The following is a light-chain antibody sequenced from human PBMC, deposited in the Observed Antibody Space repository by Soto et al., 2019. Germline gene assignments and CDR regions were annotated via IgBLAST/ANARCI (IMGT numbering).Light chain of an antibody. J-gene: IGLJ1*01. CDR3: AAWDDSLGGLI. CDR2: SDN. Sequence: QSVLTQPPSASATPGQRVTLSCSGSSSNIGSNYVFWYQQLPGTTPKLLMFSDNQRPSGVPDRFSGSKSGTSASLAISGLRSEDGADYCCAAWDDSLGGLIFGSGTKVTVL. CDR1: SSNIGSNY. V-gene: IGLV1-47*02.